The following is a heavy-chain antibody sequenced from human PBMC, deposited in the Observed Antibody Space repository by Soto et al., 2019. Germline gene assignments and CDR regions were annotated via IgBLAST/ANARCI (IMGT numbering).Heavy chain of an antibody. J-gene: IGHJ5*02. D-gene: IGHD2-2*02. Sequence: QVQLQESGPGLVKPSETLSLTCTVSGGSVSSGSYYWTWIRQPPGKGLEWIGHIYYSGSTNYNPPLKSRVTISLDTSKNQFSLKLSSVTAADTAVYYCAGEYHPWGQGTLVTVSS. CDR1: GGSVSSGSYY. V-gene: IGHV4-61*01. CDR3: AGEYHP. CDR2: IYYSGST.